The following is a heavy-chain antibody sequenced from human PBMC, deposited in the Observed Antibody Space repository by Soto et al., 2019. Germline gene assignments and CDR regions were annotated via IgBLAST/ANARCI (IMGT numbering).Heavy chain of an antibody. CDR3: ARRWGTSFDF. D-gene: IGHD7-27*01. CDR2: IYYSGST. Sequence: QVQLQESGPGLVKPSETLSLTCTVSGGSISSYYWSWIRQPPGKGLEWIGYIYYSGSTNYNPSLXSRAXIXLDTSKNQFSLKVSSVTAADTAVYYCARRWGTSFDFWGQGTLVTVSS. V-gene: IGHV4-59*01. CDR1: GGSISSYY. J-gene: IGHJ4*02.